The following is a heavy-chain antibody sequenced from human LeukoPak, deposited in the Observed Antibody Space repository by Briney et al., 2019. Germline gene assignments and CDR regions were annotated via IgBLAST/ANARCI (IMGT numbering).Heavy chain of an antibody. CDR1: RGTFSSYT. D-gene: IGHD5-24*01. V-gene: IGHV1-69*04. CDR3: ARDRSRRDGDKRDY. J-gene: IGHJ4*02. Sequence: SVKVSFKASRGTFSSYTISWVRQAPGQGLEWMGRIIPILGIANYAQKFEGRVTITADKSTSTAYMELSSLRSEDTAVYYCARDRSRRDGDKRDYWGQGTLVTVSS. CDR2: IIPILGIA.